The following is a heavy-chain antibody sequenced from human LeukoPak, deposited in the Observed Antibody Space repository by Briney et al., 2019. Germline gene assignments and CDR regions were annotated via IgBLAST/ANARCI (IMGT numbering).Heavy chain of an antibody. CDR3: ARYVSGSFYNLIYYYMDV. J-gene: IGHJ6*03. D-gene: IGHD3-10*01. CDR1: GYTFTSYY. Sequence: GASVKVSCKASGYTFTSYYMHWVRQAPGQGLEWMGIINPSGGSTSYAQKFQGRVTMTRDMSTSTVYMELSSLRSEDTAVYYCARYVSGSFYNLIYYYMDVWGKGTRSPSP. CDR2: INPSGGST. V-gene: IGHV1-46*01.